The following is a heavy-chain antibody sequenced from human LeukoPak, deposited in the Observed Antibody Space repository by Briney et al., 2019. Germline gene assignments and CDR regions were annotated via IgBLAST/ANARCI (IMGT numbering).Heavy chain of an antibody. D-gene: IGHD1-1*01. CDR1: GFTFSDYY. V-gene: IGHV3-11*01. Sequence: GGSLRLSCAASGFTFSDYYMSWVRRAPGKGLEWVSYISSSGSTIYYAVSVKGRFTISRDNAKNSLYLQMNSLRAEDTAVYFCARGGYNWNGVDYWGQGTLVTVSS. CDR3: ARGGYNWNGVDY. CDR2: ISSSGSTI. J-gene: IGHJ4*02.